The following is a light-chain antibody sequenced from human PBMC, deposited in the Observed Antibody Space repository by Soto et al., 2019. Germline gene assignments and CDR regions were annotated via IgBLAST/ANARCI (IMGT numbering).Light chain of an antibody. CDR1: SNDVGGYNY. Sequence: SVLPQPASVSGSPGQSIAISCTGTSNDVGGYNYVSWYQQHPVKAPQLIIYDVTNRPSGVSDRFSGSKSGNTASLTISGLQAEDEADYYCSSYTSSSTPYVFGTGTKVTVL. CDR3: SSYTSSSTPYV. V-gene: IGLV2-14*01. J-gene: IGLJ1*01. CDR2: DVT.